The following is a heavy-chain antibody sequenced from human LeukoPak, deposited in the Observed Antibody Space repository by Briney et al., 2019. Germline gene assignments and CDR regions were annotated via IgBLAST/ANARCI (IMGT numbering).Heavy chain of an antibody. CDR3: VADLFLLVGVAGT. Sequence: SETLSLTCTVSGVSIGSSDYYWDWLRQPPGKGLEWIGNIFYSGSTYYNPSLKSRVTISIDMSKNQFSLSLNSVTAADTALYYCVADLFLLVGVAGTWGQGTLVTVSS. V-gene: IGHV4-39*07. J-gene: IGHJ5*02. D-gene: IGHD2-15*01. CDR1: GVSIGSSDYY. CDR2: IFYSGST.